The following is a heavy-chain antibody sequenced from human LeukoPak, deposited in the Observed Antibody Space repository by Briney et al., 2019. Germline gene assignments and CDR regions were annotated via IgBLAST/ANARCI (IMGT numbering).Heavy chain of an antibody. V-gene: IGHV5-51*01. Sequence: GESLKISFRGSGYSLTSHWIGWVRQMPGKGLEWVGIINPGDSDTRYSPPFQGQVIISADKSISTAYLQWSSLKASDTAMYYCARPLTGAMGFDYWGQGTLVTVSS. CDR2: INPGDSDT. CDR1: GYSLTSHW. CDR3: ARPLTGAMGFDY. D-gene: IGHD1-7*01. J-gene: IGHJ4*02.